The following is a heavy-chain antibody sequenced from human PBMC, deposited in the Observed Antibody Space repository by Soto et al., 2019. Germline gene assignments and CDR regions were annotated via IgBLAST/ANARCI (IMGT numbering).Heavy chain of an antibody. J-gene: IGHJ4*02. CDR2: FDPEDGET. CDR3: ATDGTRYGELRLFDY. CDR1: GYTLTELS. Sequence: ASVKVSCKVSGYTLTELSMHWGRQAPGKGLEWMGGFDPEDGETIYAQKFQGRVTMTEDTSTDTAYMELSSLRSEDTAVYYCATDGTRYGELRLFDYWGQGTMVTVS. V-gene: IGHV1-24*01. D-gene: IGHD4-17*01.